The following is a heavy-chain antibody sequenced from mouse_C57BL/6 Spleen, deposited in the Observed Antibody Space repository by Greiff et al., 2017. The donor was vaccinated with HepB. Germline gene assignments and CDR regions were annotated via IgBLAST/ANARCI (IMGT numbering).Heavy chain of an antibody. J-gene: IGHJ3*01. CDR1: GFTFSSYG. Sequence: EVKLMESGGDLVKPGGSLKLSCAASGFTFSSYGMSWVRQTPDKRLEWVATISSGGSYTYYPDSVQGRFTISRDNAKNTPYLQMSSLKSEDTAMYYCARGDRGFAYWGQGTLVTVSA. V-gene: IGHV5-6*01. CDR3: ARGDRGFAY. CDR2: ISSGGSYT. D-gene: IGHD3-3*01.